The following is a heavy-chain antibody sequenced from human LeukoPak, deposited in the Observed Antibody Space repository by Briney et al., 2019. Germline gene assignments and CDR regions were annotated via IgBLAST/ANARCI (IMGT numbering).Heavy chain of an antibody. CDR1: GGTFSSYA. J-gene: IGHJ5*02. CDR2: IIPIFGTA. CDR3: ARETQDGNWFDP. V-gene: IGHV1-69*05. Sequence: SVKVSCKASGGTFSSYAISWVRQTPGQGLEWMGGIIPIFGTANYAQKFQGRVTITTDESTSTAYMELSSLRSEDTAVYYCARETQDGNWFDPWGQGTLVTVSS.